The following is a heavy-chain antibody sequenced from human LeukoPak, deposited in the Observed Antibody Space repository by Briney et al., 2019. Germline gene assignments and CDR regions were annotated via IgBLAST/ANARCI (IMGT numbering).Heavy chain of an antibody. CDR3: ARLGTVVSLHYYYGMDV. V-gene: IGHV1-2*02. D-gene: IGHD4-23*01. Sequence: ASVKVSCKASGFTFTGYYMHWVRQAPGQGLEWMGWIKPNSGGTHYAQKFQGRVTMTRDTSISTAYMELSSLRSDDTAVYFCARLGTVVSLHYYYGMDVCGQGTTVTVSS. CDR1: GFTFTGYY. CDR2: IKPNSGGT. J-gene: IGHJ6*02.